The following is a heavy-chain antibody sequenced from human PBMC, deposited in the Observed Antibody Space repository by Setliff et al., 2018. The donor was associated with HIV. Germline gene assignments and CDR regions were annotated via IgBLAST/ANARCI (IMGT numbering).Heavy chain of an antibody. CDR2: ILYSGNS. D-gene: IGHD6-6*01. CDR1: GLSIRAHH. V-gene: IGHV4-59*11. Sequence: PSETLSLTCNVSGLSIRAHHWSWVRLPPGKTLEWLGYILYSGNSNYNPSFKNRVTISLNEAKRQFSLDLKSVTSADTAVYYCATEGREKLALFDHWGLGTLVTVSS. J-gene: IGHJ4*02. CDR3: ATEGREKLALFDH.